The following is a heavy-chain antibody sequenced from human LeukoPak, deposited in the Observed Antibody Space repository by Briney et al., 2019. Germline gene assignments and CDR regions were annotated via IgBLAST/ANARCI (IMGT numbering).Heavy chain of an antibody. D-gene: IGHD3-10*02. J-gene: IGHJ4*02. Sequence: PGGSLRLSCAASGFTFSSYGMHWVRQAPGKGLEWVAVISYDGSNKYYADSVKGRFTISRDNSKNTLYLQMNSLRAEDTAVYYCAKDLMLRPYYFDYWGQGTLVTVSS. CDR2: ISYDGSNK. V-gene: IGHV3-30*18. CDR1: GFTFSSYG. CDR3: AKDLMLRPYYFDY.